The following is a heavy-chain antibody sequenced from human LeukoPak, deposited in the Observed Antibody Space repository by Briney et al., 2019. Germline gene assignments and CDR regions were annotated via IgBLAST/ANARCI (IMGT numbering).Heavy chain of an antibody. CDR3: VNEPSSSCYVG. J-gene: IGHJ4*02. V-gene: IGHV3-64D*09. Sequence: GGSLRHSCSASGFTFSHYAMHWVRQAPGKGLEYVSAISNNGGSTYYADSVKGRFTISRDNSKNTLYLQMSSLRVEDTAVYYCVNEPSSSCYVGWGQGTLVTVSS. D-gene: IGHD6-13*01. CDR1: GFTFSHYA. CDR2: ISNNGGST.